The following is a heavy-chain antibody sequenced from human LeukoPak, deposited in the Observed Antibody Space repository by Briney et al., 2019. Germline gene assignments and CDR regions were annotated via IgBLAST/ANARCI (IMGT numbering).Heavy chain of an antibody. D-gene: IGHD3-10*01. Sequence: ASVKVSCKASGYTFTSYAMHWVRQAPGQRLEWMGWINAGNGNTKYSQKFQGRVTITRDTSASTAYMELSSLRSEDTAVYYCARARGWFGETNNWFDPWGQGTLVTVSS. CDR2: INAGNGNT. V-gene: IGHV1-3*01. J-gene: IGHJ5*02. CDR3: ARARGWFGETNNWFDP. CDR1: GYTFTSYA.